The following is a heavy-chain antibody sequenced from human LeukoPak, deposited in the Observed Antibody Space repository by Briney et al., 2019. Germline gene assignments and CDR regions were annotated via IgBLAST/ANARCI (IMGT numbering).Heavy chain of an antibody. Sequence: PGGSLRLSCAASGFTFSSYAMSWVRQAPGKGLEWVSGITGSGGSTYYVDFVKGRFTISRDNSKNTLYLQMNSLRAEDTAIYYCAKISRWRWLQPDPIGGFDYWGQGTLVTVSS. CDR3: AKISRWRWLQPDPIGGFDY. CDR2: ITGSGGST. J-gene: IGHJ4*02. V-gene: IGHV3-23*01. D-gene: IGHD5-24*01. CDR1: GFTFSSYA.